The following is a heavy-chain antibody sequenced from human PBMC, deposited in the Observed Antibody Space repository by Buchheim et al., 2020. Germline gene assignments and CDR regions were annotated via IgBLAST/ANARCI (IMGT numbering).Heavy chain of an antibody. CDR3: VRDVGVMARGVWVKWFDP. Sequence: EVQLVESGGGLVQPGGSLRLSCAASGFTFSGHWMHWVRQAPGKGLVWVSRINHDGSSTNYADSVKGRFTISRDNAENMLYLQMNSLRAEDTAFYYCVRDVGVMARGVWVKWFDPWGQGTL. CDR2: INHDGSST. D-gene: IGHD3-10*01. V-gene: IGHV3-74*01. J-gene: IGHJ5*02. CDR1: GFTFSGHW.